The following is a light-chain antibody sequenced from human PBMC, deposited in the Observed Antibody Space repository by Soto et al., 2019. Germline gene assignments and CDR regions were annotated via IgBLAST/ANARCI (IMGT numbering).Light chain of an antibody. Sequence: EIVMTQSPVTLSVSPGERATLSCRASQSVRSNLAWYQQKPGQAPRLLMYDASTRATGIPARFSGSGSGTGFTLTISSLQPADFATYYCQQYGSYPRTFGQGTKVDIK. CDR3: QQYGSYPRT. J-gene: IGKJ1*01. CDR1: QSVRSN. V-gene: IGKV3-15*01. CDR2: DAS.